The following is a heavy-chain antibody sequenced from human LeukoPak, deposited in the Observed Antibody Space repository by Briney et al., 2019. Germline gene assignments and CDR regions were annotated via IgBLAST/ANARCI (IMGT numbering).Heavy chain of an antibody. J-gene: IGHJ5*02. D-gene: IGHD6-13*01. CDR3: ARGPSTSSSWPNWFDP. V-gene: IGHV3-21*01. Sequence: GGPLTLSCAASGLPFSSYSMNWVPQATGKGLVWVSSISSSSSYIYYADSVKGRFTISRDNAKNSLYLQMNSLRAEDTAVYYCARGPSTSSSWPNWFDPWGQGTLVTVSP. CDR2: ISSSSSYI. CDR1: GLPFSSYS.